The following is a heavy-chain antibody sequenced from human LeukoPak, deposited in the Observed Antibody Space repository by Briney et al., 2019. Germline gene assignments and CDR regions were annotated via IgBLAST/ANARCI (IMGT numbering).Heavy chain of an antibody. J-gene: IGHJ4*02. CDR1: GFTFSSYG. D-gene: IGHD3-22*01. V-gene: IGHV3-33*01. CDR3: ARDSPDYYDSSGLDY. Sequence: QPGRSLRLSCAASGFTFSSYGMHWVRQAPGKGLEWVAVIWYDGSNKYYADSVKCRFTISRDNSKNALYLQMNSLRAEDTAVYYCARDSPDYYDSSGLDYWGQGTLVTVSS. CDR2: IWYDGSNK.